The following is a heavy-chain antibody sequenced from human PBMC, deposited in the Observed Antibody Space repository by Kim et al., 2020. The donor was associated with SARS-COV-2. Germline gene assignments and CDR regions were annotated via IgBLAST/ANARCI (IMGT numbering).Heavy chain of an antibody. CDR2: ISWNSGSI. J-gene: IGHJ6*02. CDR3: AKDIYSSSRYGMDV. CDR1: GFTFDDYA. Sequence: GGSLRLSCAASGFTFDDYAMHWVRQAPGKGLEWVSGISWNSGSIGYADSVKGRFTISRDNAKNSLYLQMNSLRAEDTALYYCAKDIYSSSRYGMDVWGQGKTVTVSS. V-gene: IGHV3-9*01. D-gene: IGHD6-13*01.